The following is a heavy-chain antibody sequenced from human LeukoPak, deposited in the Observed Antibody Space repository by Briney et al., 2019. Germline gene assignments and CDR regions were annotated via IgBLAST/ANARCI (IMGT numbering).Heavy chain of an antibody. V-gene: IGHV1-2*02. CDR1: GYTFTGYY. CDR2: INPNSGGT. Sequence: ASVKVSCKASGYTFTGYYMHWVRQAPGQGLEWMGWINPNSGGTNYAQKFQGRVTMTRDTSISTAYMELSRLRSDDTAVYYCARDQLETYHDFWSGYPHYWGQGTLVTVSS. D-gene: IGHD3-3*01. CDR3: ARDQLETYHDFWSGYPHY. J-gene: IGHJ4*02.